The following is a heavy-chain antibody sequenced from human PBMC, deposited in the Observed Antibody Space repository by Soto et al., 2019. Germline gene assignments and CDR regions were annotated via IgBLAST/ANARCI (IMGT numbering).Heavy chain of an antibody. J-gene: IGHJ4*02. CDR2: VIPIFGTP. V-gene: IGHV1-69*06. CDR1: GGTFGSYA. Sequence: QVQLVQSGVEVKKPGSSVKVSCKSSGGTFGSYAISWVRQAPGQGLEWMGGVIPIFGTPHYAQKFHGRVTITADIPTSTAYLELSSLKSADTAVYYCAKIRWTISLQEEDAIWGQGTLVTVSS. CDR3: AKIRWTISLQEEDAI. D-gene: IGHD2-15*01.